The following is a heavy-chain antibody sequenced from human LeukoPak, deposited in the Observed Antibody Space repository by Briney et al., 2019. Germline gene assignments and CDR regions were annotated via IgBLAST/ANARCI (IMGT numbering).Heavy chain of an antibody. Sequence: SVKVSCKASGGTFSSYAISWVRQAPGQGLEWMGGIIPIFGTANYAQKFQGRVTITADESTSTAYMELSSLRSEDTAVYYRARADSSGYSLFQHWGQGTLVTVSS. CDR1: GGTFSSYA. V-gene: IGHV1-69*13. J-gene: IGHJ1*01. D-gene: IGHD3-22*01. CDR3: ARADSSGYSLFQH. CDR2: IIPIFGTA.